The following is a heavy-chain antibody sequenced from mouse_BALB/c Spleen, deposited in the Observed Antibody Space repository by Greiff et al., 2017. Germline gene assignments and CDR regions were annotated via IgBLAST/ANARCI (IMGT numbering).Heavy chain of an antibody. CDR3: ASVGGAMDY. V-gene: IGHV1S137*01. Sequence: QVQLKQSGAELVRPGVSVKISCKGSGYTFTDYAMHWVKQSHAKSLEWIGVISTYYGDASYNQKFKGKATMTVDKSSSTAYMELARLTSEDSAIYYCASVGGAMDYWGQGTSVTVSS. CDR2: ISTYYGDA. J-gene: IGHJ4*01. CDR1: GYTFTDYA.